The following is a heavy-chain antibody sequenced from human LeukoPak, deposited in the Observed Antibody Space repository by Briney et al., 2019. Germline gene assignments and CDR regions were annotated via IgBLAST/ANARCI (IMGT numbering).Heavy chain of an antibody. V-gene: IGHV1-2*06. Sequence: ASVKVSCKASGYTFTGYYMHWVRQAPGQGLEWMGRINPNSGGTNYAQKFQGRVTMTRDTSTSTVYMELSSLRSEDTAVYYCARGAAAGTVNNWFDPWGQGTLVTVSS. CDR2: INPNSGGT. D-gene: IGHD6-13*01. J-gene: IGHJ5*02. CDR3: ARGAAAGTVNNWFDP. CDR1: GYTFTGYY.